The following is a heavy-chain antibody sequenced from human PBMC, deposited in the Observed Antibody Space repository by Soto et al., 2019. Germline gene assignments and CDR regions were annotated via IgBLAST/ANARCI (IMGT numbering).Heavy chain of an antibody. Sequence: SETLSLTCAVSDGSINNNNWWIWVRQPPGKGLEWIVEIYHSGITNYNPSLKSRVTISIDKSKNQFSLNLTSVTAADTAVYYCAHSEEIGWPSDPWGQGTMVTVSS. D-gene: IGHD2-15*01. V-gene: IGHV4-4*02. CDR1: DGSINNNNW. CDR2: IYHSGIT. CDR3: AHSEEIGWPSDP. J-gene: IGHJ5*02.